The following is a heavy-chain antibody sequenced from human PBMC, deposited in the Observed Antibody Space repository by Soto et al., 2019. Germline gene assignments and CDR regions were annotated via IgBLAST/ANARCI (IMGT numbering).Heavy chain of an antibody. CDR2: MNQAGSEK. CDR1: GFSFRDYW. J-gene: IGHJ4*02. CDR3: SKGGQLWLIGSPSD. Sequence: PGGSLRLSCGASGFSFRDYWMTWVRQAPGKGLEWVANMNQAGSEKNYVDSVKGRFIISRDNAKNSLYLQMNSLRAEDTAVYFCSKGGQLWLIGSPSDWGQGTLVTVSS. D-gene: IGHD5-18*01. V-gene: IGHV3-7*05.